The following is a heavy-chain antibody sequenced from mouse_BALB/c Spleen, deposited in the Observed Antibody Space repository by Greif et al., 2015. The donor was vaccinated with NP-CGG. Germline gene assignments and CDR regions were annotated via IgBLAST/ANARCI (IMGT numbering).Heavy chain of an antibody. V-gene: IGHV5-6-3*01. D-gene: IGHD2-1*01. Sequence: EVKVEESGGGLVQPGGSLKLSCAASGFTFSSYGTSWVRQTPDKRLELVATINSNGGSTYYPDSVKGRFTISRDNAKNTLYLQMSSLKYEDTAMYYCARDGNYYWGQGTTLTVSS. CDR1: GFTFSSYG. CDR2: INSNGGST. CDR3: ARDGNYY. J-gene: IGHJ2*01.